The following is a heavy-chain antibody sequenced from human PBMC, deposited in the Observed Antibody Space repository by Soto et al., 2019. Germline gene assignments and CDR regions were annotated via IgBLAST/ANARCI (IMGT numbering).Heavy chain of an antibody. V-gene: IGHV3-48*03. D-gene: IGHD3-3*01. Sequence: GSLRLSCATSGFTFSSYEMNWVRQAPGKGLEWVSFISRTSNVIYYVDSVKGRFTTSRDNGKNLLFLQMNDLRGEDTAVYYCARGTYYSGDNGYYYFGSWGKGTLVTVSS. CDR3: ARGTYYSGDNGYYYFGS. CDR2: ISRTSNVI. J-gene: IGHJ4*02. CDR1: GFTFSSYE.